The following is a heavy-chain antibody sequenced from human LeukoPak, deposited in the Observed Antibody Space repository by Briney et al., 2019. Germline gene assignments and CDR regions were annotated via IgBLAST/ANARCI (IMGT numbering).Heavy chain of an antibody. Sequence: GGSLRLSCAASGFIFSSFAMTWVRQAPGKGLEWVSAIGVSGTNTFYADSVKGRFTIARDNSKNTLYLQMNSLRAEDTAVYYCAKVIPASVVRGGNGYWGQGTLVTVSS. V-gene: IGHV3-23*01. D-gene: IGHD3-10*01. J-gene: IGHJ4*02. CDR1: GFIFSSFA. CDR3: AKVIPASVVRGGNGY. CDR2: IGVSGTNT.